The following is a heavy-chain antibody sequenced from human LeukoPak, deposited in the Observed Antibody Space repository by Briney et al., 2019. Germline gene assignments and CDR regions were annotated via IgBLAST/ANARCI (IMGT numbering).Heavy chain of an antibody. Sequence: SQTLSLTCTVSGGSISSGDYYWSWIRQPPGKGLEWIGYIYYSGSTYYNPSLKSRVTITVDTSKNQFSLKLSSVTAADTAVYYCARVTVVTARPDYWGQGTLVTVSS. CDR3: ARVTVVTARPDY. D-gene: IGHD4-23*01. V-gene: IGHV4-30-4*01. J-gene: IGHJ4*02. CDR2: IYYSGST. CDR1: GGSISSGDYY.